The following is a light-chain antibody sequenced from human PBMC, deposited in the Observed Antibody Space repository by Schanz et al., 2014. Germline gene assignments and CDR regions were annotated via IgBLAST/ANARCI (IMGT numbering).Light chain of an antibody. CDR2: DAS. CDR3: QQYGSSPYT. V-gene: IGKV3D-15*02. CDR1: QSVSGN. J-gene: IGKJ2*01. Sequence: EIVLRQSPATLSVSPGERATLSCTASQSVSGNLAWYQHKPGQVPRLVIYDASKRATGIPARFSGSGSGADFTLTIDSLEPEDFAVYYCQQYGSSPYTFGQGTKLEIK.